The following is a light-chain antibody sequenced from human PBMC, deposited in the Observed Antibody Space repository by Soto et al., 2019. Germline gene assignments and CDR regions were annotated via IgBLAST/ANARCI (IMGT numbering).Light chain of an antibody. J-gene: IGLJ2*01. V-gene: IGLV3-21*04. Sequence: SYERTQPPSVSVAPGKPAKITCGGNNIGSKSVQWYQQKSGQAPVLVIYYEIDRPSGIPERFSGSNFGNTATLTISRVEAGDEADYYCHVWDSDSDHPVFGGGTKLTVL. CDR1: NIGSKS. CDR3: HVWDSDSDHPV. CDR2: YEI.